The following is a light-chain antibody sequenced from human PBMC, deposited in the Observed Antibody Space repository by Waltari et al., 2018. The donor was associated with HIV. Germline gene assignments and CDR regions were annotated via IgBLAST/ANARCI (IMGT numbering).Light chain of an antibody. J-gene: IGKJ4*01. CDR1: QSVRSSY. V-gene: IGKV3-20*01. Sequence: EIVLTQSPGTLSLSPGARATLSCRASQSVRSSYLAWYQQKPGQAPRLLIYGASSRATGIPDRFSGSGSGTDFTLTISRLEPEDFAVYYCQQYGSSPPLTFAGGTKVEIK. CDR2: GAS. CDR3: QQYGSSPPLT.